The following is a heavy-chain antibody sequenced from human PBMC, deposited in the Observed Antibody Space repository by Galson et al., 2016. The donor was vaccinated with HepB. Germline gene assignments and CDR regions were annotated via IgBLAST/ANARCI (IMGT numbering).Heavy chain of an antibody. CDR3: ARDHRYCGGDCSRGPFDN. J-gene: IGHJ4*02. CDR2: INSDGSGR. V-gene: IGHV3-74*01. CDR1: GFTFSSYW. Sequence: SLRLSCAASGFTFSSYWMHWVRQALGKGLVWVSRINSDGSGRSYADSVKGRFIISRDNAKKRLYLQMNSLRAEDTAVYYCARDHRYCGGDCSRGPFDNWGQGTLVTVSS. D-gene: IGHD2-21*02.